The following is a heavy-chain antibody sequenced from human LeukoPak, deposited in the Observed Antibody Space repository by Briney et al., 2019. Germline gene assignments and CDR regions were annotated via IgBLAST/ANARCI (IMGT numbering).Heavy chain of an antibody. CDR3: ARVKGDSSGYLDY. D-gene: IGHD3-22*01. Sequence: GTSLRLSCAASGFTFRSYGMHWVRQAPGKGLEWVAVIWYDGINKYYADSVKGRFTISRDNSKNTLFLQMNTLRAEDTAVYYCARVKGDSSGYLDYWGQGTRVTVSS. CDR2: IWYDGINK. CDR1: GFTFRSYG. J-gene: IGHJ4*02. V-gene: IGHV3-33*08.